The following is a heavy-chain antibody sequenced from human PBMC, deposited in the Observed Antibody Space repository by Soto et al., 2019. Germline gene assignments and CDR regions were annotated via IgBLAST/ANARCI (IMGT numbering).Heavy chain of an antibody. Sequence: KPSETLSLTCAVSGYPISSGYYWGWIRQPPGKGLEWIAIIHHSGSTYYNPSLRSRITISVDTSKNQFSLKMPSVTAADTAVYYCARSSGYVPGGYWGQGILVTVSS. V-gene: IGHV4-38-2*01. CDR2: IHHSGST. CDR1: GYPISSGYY. D-gene: IGHD5-12*01. J-gene: IGHJ4*02. CDR3: ARSSGYVPGGY.